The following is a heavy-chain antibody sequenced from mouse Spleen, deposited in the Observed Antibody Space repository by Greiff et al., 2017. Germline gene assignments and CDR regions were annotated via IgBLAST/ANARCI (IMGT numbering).Heavy chain of an antibody. Sequence: EVQLQQSGPVLVKPGASVKMSCKASGYTFTDYYMNWVKQSHGKSLEWIGVINPYNGGTSYNQKFKGKATLTVDKSSSTAYMELNSLTSEDSAVYYCARYDYDEGLFDYWGQGTTLTVSS. CDR2: INPYNGGT. CDR1: GYTFTDYY. V-gene: IGHV1-19*01. CDR3: ARYDYDEGLFDY. D-gene: IGHD2-4*01. J-gene: IGHJ2*01.